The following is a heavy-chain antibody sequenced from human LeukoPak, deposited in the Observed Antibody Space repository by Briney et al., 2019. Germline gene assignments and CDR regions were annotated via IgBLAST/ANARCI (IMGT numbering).Heavy chain of an antibody. D-gene: IGHD2-2*02. V-gene: IGHV4-39*07. CDR2: IYYSGST. CDR1: GGSISSSSYY. CDR3: AGVLHNTWHSLYYFDY. Sequence: SETLSLTCTVSGGSISSSSYYWGWIRQPPGKGLEWIGSIYYSGSTYYNPSLKSRVTISVDASKNQFSLKLSSVTAADTAVYYCAGVLHNTWHSLYYFDYWGQGTLVTVSS. J-gene: IGHJ4*02.